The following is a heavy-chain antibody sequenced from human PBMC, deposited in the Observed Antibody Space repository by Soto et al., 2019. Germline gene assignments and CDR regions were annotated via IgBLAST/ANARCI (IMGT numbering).Heavy chain of an antibody. CDR1: GYTLTELS. V-gene: IGHV1-24*01. Sequence: QVQLVQSGAEVKKPGASVKVSCKVSGYTLTELSMHWVRQAPGKGLEWMGGFDPEDGETIYAQKFQGRVTMTEDTSTDTAYMELSSLRSEDTAVYYCATNQAPYYDYIWGRDRYPRTYYFDYWGQGTLVTVSS. CDR2: FDPEDGET. CDR3: ATNQAPYYDYIWGRDRYPRTYYFDY. D-gene: IGHD3-16*02. J-gene: IGHJ4*02.